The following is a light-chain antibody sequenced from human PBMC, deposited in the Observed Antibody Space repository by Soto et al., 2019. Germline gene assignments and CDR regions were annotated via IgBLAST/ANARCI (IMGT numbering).Light chain of an antibody. CDR2: AAS. CDR3: QQSYSTPPWT. J-gene: IGKJ1*01. CDR1: QSISSY. V-gene: IGKV1-39*01. Sequence: DLQMTQSPSSLSASVGDRVTITCRASQSISSYLNWYQQKPGKAPKLLIYAASSLQSGVPSRFSDSGSGTDFTLTIISLQPEDFATYYCQQSYSTPPWTFGQGTKAEIK.